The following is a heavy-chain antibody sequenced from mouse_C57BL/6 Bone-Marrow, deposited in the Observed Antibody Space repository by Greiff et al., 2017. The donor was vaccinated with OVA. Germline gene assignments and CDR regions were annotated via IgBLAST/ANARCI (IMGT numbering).Heavy chain of an antibody. J-gene: IGHJ2*01. CDR3: AVLGYFDY. Sequence: DVKLVESGGGLVKPGGSLKLSCAASGFTFSDYGMHWVRQAPEKGLEWVAYISSGSSTIYYAATVKGRFTFSRDNAKNTLFLQMTSLRSEDTAMYYCAVLGYFDYWGQGTTLTVSS. D-gene: IGHD4-1*01. CDR1: GFTFSDYG. V-gene: IGHV5-17*01. CDR2: ISSGSSTI.